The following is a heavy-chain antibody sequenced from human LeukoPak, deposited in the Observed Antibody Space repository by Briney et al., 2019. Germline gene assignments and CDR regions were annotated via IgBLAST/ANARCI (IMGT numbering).Heavy chain of an antibody. CDR3: ARSGGIAVAGPGDY. V-gene: IGHV3-21*01. Sequence: PGGSLRLSCAASGFTFSSYSMNWVRQAPGKGLEWVSSISSSSSYIYYADSVKGRFTTSRDNAKNSLYLQMNSLRAEDTAVYYCARSGGIAVAGPGDYWGQGTLVTVSS. CDR1: GFTFSSYS. D-gene: IGHD6-19*01. CDR2: ISSSSSYI. J-gene: IGHJ4*02.